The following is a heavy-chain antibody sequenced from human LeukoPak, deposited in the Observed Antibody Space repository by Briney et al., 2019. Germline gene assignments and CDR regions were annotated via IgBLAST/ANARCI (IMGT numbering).Heavy chain of an antibody. J-gene: IGHJ6*03. Sequence: GASVKVSCKASGYTFTNYGISWVRQAPGQGLEWMAWISAYNGNTNYGKKLQGRVTMTTDTSTSTAYMELRSLRSDDTVVYYCARDRYDFWGGQGNYYMDVWGKGTTVTVSS. CDR3: ARDRYDFWGGQGNYYMDV. D-gene: IGHD3-3*01. CDR1: GYTFTNYG. V-gene: IGHV1-18*01. CDR2: ISAYNGNT.